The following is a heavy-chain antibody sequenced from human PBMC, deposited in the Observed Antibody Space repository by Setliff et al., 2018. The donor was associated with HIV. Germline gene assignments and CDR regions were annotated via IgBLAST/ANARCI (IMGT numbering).Heavy chain of an antibody. D-gene: IGHD6-13*01. CDR2: FDPEDGET. J-gene: IGHJ1*01. CDR3: ATDPGYSSTWYSESFQN. CDR1: GYTLTELA. V-gene: IGHV1-24*01. Sequence: ASVKVSCKISGYTLTELAIHWVRPVPGKGLEWMANFDPEDGETFYAQKFQGRLTMTEDTSTDTAYMELSSLRSDDTAMYYCATDPGYSSTWYSESFQNWGQGTVVTVSS.